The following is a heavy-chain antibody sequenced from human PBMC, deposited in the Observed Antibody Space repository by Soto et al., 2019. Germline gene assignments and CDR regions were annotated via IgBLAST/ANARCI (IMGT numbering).Heavy chain of an antibody. Sequence: GGSLILSCAASGFTFSSYWMHWVRQAPGKGLVWVSRINSDGSSTSYADSVKGRFTISRDNAKNTLYLQMNSLRAEDTAVYYCASGPLLWFGEMNWFDPWGQGTLVTVSS. CDR1: GFTFSSYW. J-gene: IGHJ5*02. CDR2: INSDGSST. CDR3: ASGPLLWFGEMNWFDP. V-gene: IGHV3-74*01. D-gene: IGHD3-10*01.